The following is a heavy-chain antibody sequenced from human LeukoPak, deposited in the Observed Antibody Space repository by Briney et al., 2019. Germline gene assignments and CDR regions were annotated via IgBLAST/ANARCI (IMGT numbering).Heavy chain of an antibody. CDR1: GGTFSSYA. CDR2: IIPIFGTA. Sequence: SVKVSCKASGGTFSSYAISWVRQAPGQGLEWMGGIIPIFGTANYAQKFQGRVTITTDESTSTAYMELSSLRSEDTAVYYCARMPVVVVGGGFDYWGQGTLVTVSS. CDR3: ARMPVVVVGGGFDY. V-gene: IGHV1-69*05. J-gene: IGHJ4*02. D-gene: IGHD2-15*01.